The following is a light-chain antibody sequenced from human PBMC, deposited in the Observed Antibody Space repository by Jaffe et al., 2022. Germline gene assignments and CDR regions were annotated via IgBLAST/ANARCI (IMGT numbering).Light chain of an antibody. Sequence: QSALTQPASVSGSPGQSITISCTGTSSDVGSYDYVSWYQQHPGKVPKLMIYDVNNRPSGVSNRFSGSKSGSTASLTISGLQAEDEADYYCNSYTSSSTHIFGGGTKLTVL. CDR3: NSYTSSSTHI. CDR2: DVN. CDR1: SSDVGSYDY. V-gene: IGLV2-14*03. J-gene: IGLJ2*01.